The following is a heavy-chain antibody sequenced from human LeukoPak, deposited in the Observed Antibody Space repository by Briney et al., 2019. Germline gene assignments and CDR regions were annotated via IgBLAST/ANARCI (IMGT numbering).Heavy chain of an antibody. CDR2: ISGSGGST. V-gene: IGHV3-23*01. CDR3: AKAIPRSVVITTN. J-gene: IGHJ4*02. D-gene: IGHD3-22*01. CDR1: GFTFSSYA. Sequence: GGSLRLSCAASGFTFSSYAMSRVRQAPGKGLEWVSAISGSGGSTYYADSVKGRFTISRDNSKNTLYLQMNSLRAEDTAAYYCAKAIPRSVVITTNWGQGTLVTVSS.